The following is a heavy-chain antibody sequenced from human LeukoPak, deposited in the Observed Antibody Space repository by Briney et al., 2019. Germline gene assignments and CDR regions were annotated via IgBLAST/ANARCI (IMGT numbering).Heavy chain of an antibody. CDR3: ARTKSHYYYDTGSPNKAPGPFGWFDP. V-gene: IGHV3-30*01. D-gene: IGHD3-22*01. CDR2: ISYDGSNK. Sequence: GGSLRLSCAASGFTFSSYAMHWVRQAPGKGLEWVAVISYDGSNKYYADSVKGRFTISRDNSKNTLYLQMNSLRAEDTAVYYCARTKSHYYYDTGSPNKAPGPFGWFDPWGQGTLVTVSS. J-gene: IGHJ5*02. CDR1: GFTFSSYA.